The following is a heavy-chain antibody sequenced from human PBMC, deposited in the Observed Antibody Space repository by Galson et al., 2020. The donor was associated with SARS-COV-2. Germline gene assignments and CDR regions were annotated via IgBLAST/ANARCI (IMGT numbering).Heavy chain of an antibody. Sequence: QLGESLKISCAASGFTFSSYGMHWVRQAPGKGLEWVAVIWYDGSNKYYADSVKGRFTISRDNSKNTRYLQMNSLRAEDTAVYYCAKGGWGYSGSFSYFDYWGQGTLVTVSS. CDR2: IWYDGSNK. CDR1: GFTFSSYG. D-gene: IGHD6-6*01. CDR3: AKGGWGYSGSFSYFDY. J-gene: IGHJ4*02. V-gene: IGHV3-33*06.